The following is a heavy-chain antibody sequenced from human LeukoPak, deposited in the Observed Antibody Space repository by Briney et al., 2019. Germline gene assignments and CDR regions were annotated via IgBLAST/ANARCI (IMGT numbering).Heavy chain of an antibody. D-gene: IGHD1-26*01. CDR3: ARQRGTWDVNWFDP. J-gene: IGHJ5*02. V-gene: IGHV4-39*01. CDR2: LYYDGRT. Sequence: ESGPGLVKPSETLSLTCTVFGDSVSSSNYCWAWFRQPPGKGLDWIGSLYYDGRTYYNPSLESRLTVSVDTSNNQFSLKVTSVTATDTAVYYCARQRGTWDVNWFDPWGQGTLVTVSS. CDR1: GDSVSSSNYC.